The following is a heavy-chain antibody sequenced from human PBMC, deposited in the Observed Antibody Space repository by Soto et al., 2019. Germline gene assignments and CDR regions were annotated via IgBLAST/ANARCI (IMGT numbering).Heavy chain of an antibody. Sequence: QVQLVESGGGVVQPGRSLRLSSAASGFTFSSYAMHWVRQAPGKGLEWVAVISYDGSNKYYADSVKGRFTISRDNSKNTLYLQMNSLRAEDTAVYYCARDRVMIVVVPGPGYFDYWGQGTLVTVSS. D-gene: IGHD3-22*01. V-gene: IGHV3-30-3*01. CDR3: ARDRVMIVVVPGPGYFDY. CDR2: ISYDGSNK. CDR1: GFTFSSYA. J-gene: IGHJ4*02.